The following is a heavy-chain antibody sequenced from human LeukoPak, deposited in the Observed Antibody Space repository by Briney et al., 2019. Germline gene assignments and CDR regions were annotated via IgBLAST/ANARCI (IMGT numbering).Heavy chain of an antibody. CDR1: GXTFSSYG. J-gene: IGHJ4*02. CDR3: AREKYVDTAMVTSYFDY. D-gene: IGHD5-18*01. Sequence: PGGSLRLSCSASGXTFSSYGMHWVRQAPGKGLEWVAVIWYDGSNKYYADSVKGRFTISRDNSKNTLYLQMDSLRAEDTAVYYCAREKYVDTAMVTSYFDYWGQGTLVTVSS. V-gene: IGHV3-33*01. CDR2: IWYDGSNK.